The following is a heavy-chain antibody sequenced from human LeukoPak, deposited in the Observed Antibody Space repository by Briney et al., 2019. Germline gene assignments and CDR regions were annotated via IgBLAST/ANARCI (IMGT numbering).Heavy chain of an antibody. V-gene: IGHV1-18*01. CDR2: ISAYNGNT. Sequence: ASVKVSCKASGYTFTSYGISWVRQAPGQGLAWMGWISAYNGNTNYAQKFQGRVTITTDESTSTAYMELSSLRSEDTAVYYCAGDRTMVRGVIIPGFYMDVWGKGTTVTVSS. J-gene: IGHJ6*03. CDR3: AGDRTMVRGVIIPGFYMDV. D-gene: IGHD3-10*01. CDR1: GYTFTSYG.